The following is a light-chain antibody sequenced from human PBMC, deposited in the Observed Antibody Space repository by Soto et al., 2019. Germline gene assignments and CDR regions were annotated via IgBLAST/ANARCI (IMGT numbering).Light chain of an antibody. Sequence: QSVLTQPPSVSAAPGQRVTISCTGSASNIGAGYDVHWYLQLPGTAPKLLVYTINNRPSGVPDRFSGSKSGTSACLAITGLQAEDEADYYCQSYDSRLSAYVVGTGTKVTVL. CDR1: ASNIGAGYD. V-gene: IGLV1-40*01. J-gene: IGLJ1*01. CDR3: QSYDSRLSAYV. CDR2: TIN.